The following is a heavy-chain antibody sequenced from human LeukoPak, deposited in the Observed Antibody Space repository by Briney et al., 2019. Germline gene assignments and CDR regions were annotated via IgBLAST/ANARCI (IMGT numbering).Heavy chain of an antibody. CDR2: ISSSSHYI. V-gene: IGHV3-21*01. Sequence: GGSLRLSCAASGFTFSASSMNWVRQAPGKGLEWVSSISSSSHYIFYADSLKGRFTISRDNAKNSLYLRMNSLRAEDTAVYYCARGFGRFGELYEHYYHLMDAWGQGTTVTVSS. D-gene: IGHD3-10*01. CDR3: ARGFGRFGELYEHYYHLMDA. J-gene: IGHJ6*02. CDR1: GFTFSASS.